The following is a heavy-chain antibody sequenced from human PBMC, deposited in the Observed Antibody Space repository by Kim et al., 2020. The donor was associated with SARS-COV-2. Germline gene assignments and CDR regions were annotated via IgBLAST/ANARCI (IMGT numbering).Heavy chain of an antibody. CDR1: GFAFNNYG. CDR2: ISYDGTHR. D-gene: IGHD1-1*01. Sequence: GGSLRLSCVASGFAFNNYGMNWVRQAPGKGLEWVAIISYDGTHRYYTDSVKGRFTISRDNSKNTLYLQMNSLRADDTAIYYCVRDRQRNDAVWDFDYWGQGALVTVSS. V-gene: IGHV3-30*03. J-gene: IGHJ4*02. CDR3: VRDRQRNDAVWDFDY.